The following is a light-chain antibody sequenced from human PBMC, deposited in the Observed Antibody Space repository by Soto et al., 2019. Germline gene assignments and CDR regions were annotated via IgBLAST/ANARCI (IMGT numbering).Light chain of an antibody. V-gene: IGKV1-39*01. CDR2: SAT. J-gene: IGKJ1*01. Sequence: DIQLTQSPSSLSASVGDRVTITCRASQDIRIYLNWYQQKPGRAPKLLMYSATTLQRGVPSRFSGSGSGTDFTLTISSLQPEDFATYYCQQSNITPRTFGQGTRVEIK. CDR1: QDIRIY. CDR3: QQSNITPRT.